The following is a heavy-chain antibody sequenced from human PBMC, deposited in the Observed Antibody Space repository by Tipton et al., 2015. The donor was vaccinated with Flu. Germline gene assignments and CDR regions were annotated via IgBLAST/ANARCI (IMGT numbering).Heavy chain of an antibody. CDR3: ARRDYSSYVSDPKNWFDP. D-gene: IGHD4-11*01. Sequence: LRLSCTVSGGFVSSYYWNWIRQPPGKGLEWIGYIYNNQYTKYNPSLKSRVTASVDPSMSQFSLRLTSMTAADTALYYCARRDYSSYVSDPKNWFDPWGQGTLVTVSS. V-gene: IGHV4-4*09. CDR1: GGFVSSYY. CDR2: IYNNQYT. J-gene: IGHJ5*02.